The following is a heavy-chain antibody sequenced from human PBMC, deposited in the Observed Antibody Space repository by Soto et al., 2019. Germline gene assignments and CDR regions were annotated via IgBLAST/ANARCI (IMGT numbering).Heavy chain of an antibody. Sequence: GGSLRLSCASSGFTFSSYAMSWVRQAPGKGLEWVSAISGSGGSTYYADSVKGRFTISRDNSKNTLYLQMNGLRAEDTAVYYCAKDGIVVVPAAIRSGMDVWGQGTTVTVSS. CDR1: GFTFSSYA. J-gene: IGHJ6*02. CDR3: AKDGIVVVPAAIRSGMDV. CDR2: ISGSGGST. V-gene: IGHV3-23*01. D-gene: IGHD2-2*01.